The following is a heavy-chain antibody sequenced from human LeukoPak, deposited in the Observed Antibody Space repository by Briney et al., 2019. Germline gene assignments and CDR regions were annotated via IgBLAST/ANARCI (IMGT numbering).Heavy chain of an antibody. CDR1: GFTFSSYA. CDR2: ISGSGGST. V-gene: IGHV3-23*01. D-gene: IGHD3-10*01. Sequence: GGSLRLSCAASGFTFSSYAMRWVRQAPGKGLEWVSAISGSGGSTYYADSVKGRFTISRDNSKNTLYLQMNSLRAEDTAVYYCAKGPLWFGELLYFDYWGQGTPVTVSS. J-gene: IGHJ4*02. CDR3: AKGPLWFGELLYFDY.